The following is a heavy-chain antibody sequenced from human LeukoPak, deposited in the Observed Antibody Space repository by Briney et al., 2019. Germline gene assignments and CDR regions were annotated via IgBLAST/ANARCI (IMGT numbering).Heavy chain of an antibody. D-gene: IGHD2-15*01. V-gene: IGHV4-31*03. J-gene: IGHJ5*02. CDR2: IYYSGST. CDR1: GGSISSGGYY. Sequence: SQTLSLTCTVSGGSISSGGYYWSWIRQHPGKGLEWIGYIYYSGSTYYNPSLKSRVTLSVDTSKNQFSLKLISVTAADTAVYYCARVAGGWFDPWGQGTLVTVSS. CDR3: ARVAGGWFDP.